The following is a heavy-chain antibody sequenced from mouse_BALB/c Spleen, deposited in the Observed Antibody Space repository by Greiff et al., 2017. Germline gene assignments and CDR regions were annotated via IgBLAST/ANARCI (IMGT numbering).Heavy chain of an antibody. D-gene: IGHD2-1*01. CDR2: ILPGSGST. Sequence: QVQLQQSGAELMKPGASVKISCKATGYTFSSYWIAWVKQRPGHGLEWIGEILPGSGSTNYNEKFKGKATFTADTSSNTAYMQLSSLTSEDSAVYYCARGYGNYVDFGYWGQGTTLPVSS. CDR1: GYTFSSYW. V-gene: IGHV1-9*01. CDR3: ARGYGNYVDFGY. J-gene: IGHJ2*01.